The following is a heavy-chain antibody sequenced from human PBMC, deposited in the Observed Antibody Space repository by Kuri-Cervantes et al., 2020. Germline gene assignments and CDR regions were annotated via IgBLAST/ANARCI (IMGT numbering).Heavy chain of an antibody. Sequence: GESLKISCAASGFTFNNYWMSWVRQAPGKGLEWVAVISYDGSNKYYADSVKGRFTISRDNSKNTLYLQMNSLRAEDTAVYYCAKDPEDCYDSSGYYTYFDYWGQGTLVTVSS. D-gene: IGHD3-22*01. CDR1: GFTFNNYW. CDR2: ISYDGSNK. CDR3: AKDPEDCYDSSGYYTYFDY. V-gene: IGHV3-30*18. J-gene: IGHJ4*02.